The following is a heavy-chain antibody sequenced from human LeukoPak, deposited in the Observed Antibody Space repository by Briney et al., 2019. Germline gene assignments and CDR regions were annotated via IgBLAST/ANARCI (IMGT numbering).Heavy chain of an antibody. CDR1: GDSVSSNSVT. D-gene: IGHD2-2*01. CDR2: TYYRSTWYN. J-gene: IGHJ5*02. Sequence: SQTLSLTCAISGDSVSSNSVTWNWIRQSPSRGLEWLGRTYYRSTWYNDYAVSMRGRITVNPDTSKNQFSLHLNSVAPEDTAVYYCARRLTQYDCFDPWGQGILVTVSS. CDR3: ARRLTQYDCFDP. V-gene: IGHV6-1*01.